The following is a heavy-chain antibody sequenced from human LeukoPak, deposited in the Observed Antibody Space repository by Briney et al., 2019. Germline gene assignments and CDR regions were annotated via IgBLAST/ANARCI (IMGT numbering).Heavy chain of an antibody. CDR3: ARDAETYYYDSSGYIGLRYFDY. CDR2: IYYSGST. J-gene: IGHJ4*02. Sequence: SETLSLTCTVSGGSISSGGYYWSWIRQHPGKGLEWIGYIYYSGSTYYNPSLKSRVTISVDTSKSQFSLKLSSVTAADTAVCYCARDAETYYYDSSGYIGLRYFDYWGQGTLVTVSS. V-gene: IGHV4-31*03. CDR1: GGSISSGGYY. D-gene: IGHD3-22*01.